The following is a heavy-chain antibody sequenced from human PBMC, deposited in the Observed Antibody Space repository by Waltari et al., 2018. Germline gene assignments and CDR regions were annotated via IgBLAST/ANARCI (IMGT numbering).Heavy chain of an antibody. Sequence: QVQLVQSGAEVKKPGASVKVSCKASGYTFTGYYMHWVRQAPGQGLEGMGWLNPNSGGTNYAQKFQGRVTMTRDTSISTAYMELSRLRSDDTAVYYCARLRDSYGDYYYYYYMDVWGKGTTVTVSS. D-gene: IGHD4-17*01. V-gene: IGHV1-2*02. CDR2: LNPNSGGT. CDR1: GYTFTGYY. CDR3: ARLRDSYGDYYYYYYMDV. J-gene: IGHJ6*03.